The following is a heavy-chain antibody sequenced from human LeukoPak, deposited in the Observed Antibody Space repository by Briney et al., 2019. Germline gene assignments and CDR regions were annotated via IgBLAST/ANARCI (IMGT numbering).Heavy chain of an antibody. CDR3: AKDPYYYDSSGYSRDRYYFDY. V-gene: IGHV1-18*01. Sequence: ASVKVSCKASGYTFTSYGISWVRQAPGQGLEWMGWISVYNGNTNYAQKFQDRITMTTDTSTSTAYMEMRSLRSDDTAVYYCAKDPYYYDSSGYSRDRYYFDYWGQGALVTVSS. CDR2: ISVYNGNT. J-gene: IGHJ4*02. D-gene: IGHD3-22*01. CDR1: GYTFTSYG.